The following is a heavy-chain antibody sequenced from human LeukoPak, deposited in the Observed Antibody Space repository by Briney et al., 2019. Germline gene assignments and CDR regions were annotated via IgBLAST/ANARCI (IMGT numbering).Heavy chain of an antibody. Sequence: GGSLRLSCAASGFTFSSFAMSWVRQAPGKGLVWVSHITTDGSGTSYADSVKGRFTISRDNSKNTLYLQMNSLRAEDTAVYYCANGDPSSSSPFDYWGQGTLVTVSS. CDR3: ANGDPSSSSPFDY. V-gene: IGHV3-23*01. CDR2: ITTDGSGT. CDR1: GFTFSSFA. J-gene: IGHJ4*02. D-gene: IGHD6-6*01.